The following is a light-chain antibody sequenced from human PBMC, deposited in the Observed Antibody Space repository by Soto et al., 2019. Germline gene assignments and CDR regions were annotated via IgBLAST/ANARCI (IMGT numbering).Light chain of an antibody. Sequence: DIQMTQSPSSLSASVGDRVTITCQASQDISNYLNWYQQKPGKAPKLLIYAASTLQSGVPSRFSGSGSGTDFTLTISSLQPEDVATYYCQKYNSAPLTFGQGTRLEIK. J-gene: IGKJ5*01. CDR2: AAS. CDR3: QKYNSAPLT. V-gene: IGKV1-27*01. CDR1: QDISNY.